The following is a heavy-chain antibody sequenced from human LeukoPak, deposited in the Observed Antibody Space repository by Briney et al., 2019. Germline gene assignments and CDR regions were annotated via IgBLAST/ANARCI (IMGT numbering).Heavy chain of an antibody. V-gene: IGHV3-7*01. Sequence: GGSLRLSCAASGFTFSSYWMSWVRQAPGKGLEWVANIKQDGSEKYYVDSVKGRFTISRDNAKSSLYLQMNSLRAEDTAVYYCARGSRMVRGAEYYFDYWGQGTLVTVSS. CDR3: ARGSRMVRGAEYYFDY. CDR1: GFTFSSYW. D-gene: IGHD3-10*01. J-gene: IGHJ4*02. CDR2: IKQDGSEK.